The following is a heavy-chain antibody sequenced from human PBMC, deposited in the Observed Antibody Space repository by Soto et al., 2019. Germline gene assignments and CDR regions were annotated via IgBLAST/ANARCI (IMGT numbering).Heavy chain of an antibody. Sequence: EASVKVSCKASGGTFSSYTISWVRQAPGQGLEWMGRIIPILGIANYAQKFQGRVTITADKSTSTAYMELSSLRSEDTAVYYCARDNIVVVPAADYYYYYMDVWGKGTTVTVSS. CDR2: IIPILGIA. CDR3: ARDNIVVVPAADYYYYYMDV. J-gene: IGHJ6*03. CDR1: GGTFSSYT. V-gene: IGHV1-69*04. D-gene: IGHD2-2*01.